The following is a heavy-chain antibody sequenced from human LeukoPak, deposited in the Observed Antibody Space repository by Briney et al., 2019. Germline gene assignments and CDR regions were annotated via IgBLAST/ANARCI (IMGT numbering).Heavy chain of an antibody. V-gene: IGHV3-7*01. Sequence: PGGSLRLSCAASGFTLSNHWMIWVRQAPGKGLECVANIKQDGIEKYYLDSVEGRFTISRDNAKNSVYLQMNSLRVEDTAVYYCARDARRAVAGEFYYSMDVWGQGTTVTVSS. J-gene: IGHJ6*02. CDR2: IKQDGIEK. D-gene: IGHD6-19*01. CDR1: GFTLSNHW. CDR3: ARDARRAVAGEFYYSMDV.